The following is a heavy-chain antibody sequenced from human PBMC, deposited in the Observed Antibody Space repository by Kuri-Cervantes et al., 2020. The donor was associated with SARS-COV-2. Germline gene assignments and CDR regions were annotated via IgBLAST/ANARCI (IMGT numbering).Heavy chain of an antibody. Sequence: SETLSLTCTVSGGSISSSSYYWGWIRQPPGKGLEWIGSIYYSGSTYYNPSLKSRVTISVDTSKNQFSLKLSSVTAADTAVYYCARARVDYYDSSGLDYWGQGTLVTVSS. J-gene: IGHJ4*02. V-gene: IGHV4-39*01. CDR3: ARARVDYYDSSGLDY. CDR2: IYYSGST. D-gene: IGHD3-22*01. CDR1: GGSISSSSYY.